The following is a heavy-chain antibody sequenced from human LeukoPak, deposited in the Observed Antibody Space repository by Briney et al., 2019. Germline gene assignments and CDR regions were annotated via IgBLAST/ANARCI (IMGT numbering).Heavy chain of an antibody. D-gene: IGHD3-9*01. Sequence: GGSLRLSCAASGFIFSSYSMNWVRQAPGKGLEWVSYISSSGTTIYYADSVKGRFAISRDNAKNSLYLQMNSLRAEDTAVYYCARGLELRYFDWLLSGAYWGQGTLVTVSS. J-gene: IGHJ4*02. CDR1: GFIFSSYS. CDR3: ARGLELRYFDWLLSGAY. CDR2: ISSSGTTI. V-gene: IGHV3-48*04.